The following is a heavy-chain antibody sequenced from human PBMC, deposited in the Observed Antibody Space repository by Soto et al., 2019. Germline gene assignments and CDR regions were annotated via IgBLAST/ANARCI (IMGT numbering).Heavy chain of an antibody. CDR1: GFSLSTSGMC. J-gene: IGHJ4*02. CDR3: ARITSIAVAGPYFDY. D-gene: IGHD6-19*01. V-gene: IGHV2-70*11. CDR2: IDWDDDK. Sequence: SGPTLVNPTQTLTLTCTFSGFSLSTSGMCVSWIRQPPGKVLEWLARIDWDDDKYYSTSLKTRLTISKDTSKNQVVLTMTNMDPVDTATYYCARITSIAVAGPYFDYWGQGTLVTVSS.